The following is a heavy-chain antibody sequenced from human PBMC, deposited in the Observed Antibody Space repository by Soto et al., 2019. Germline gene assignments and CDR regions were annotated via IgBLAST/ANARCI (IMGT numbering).Heavy chain of an antibody. CDR3: AKDSLRDIWFGEFRADY. V-gene: IGHV3-30*18. J-gene: IGHJ4*02. CDR1: GFTFSSYG. CDR2: ISYDGSDK. Sequence: QVQLVESGGGVVQPGRSLRLSCAASGFTFSSYGMHWVRQAPGKGLEWVAVISYDGSDKYYADSVKGRFTISRDNSRNTLYLPRNYLRAEYTAVYYCAKDSLRDIWFGEFRADYWGQGSLVTVSS. D-gene: IGHD3-10*01.